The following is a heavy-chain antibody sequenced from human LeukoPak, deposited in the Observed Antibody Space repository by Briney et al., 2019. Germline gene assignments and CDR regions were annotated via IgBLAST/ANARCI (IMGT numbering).Heavy chain of an antibody. Sequence: TSETLSLTCAVYGGSFSGYYWSWIRQPPGKGLEWIGEINHSGSTNYNPSLKSRVTISVDTSKNQFSLKLSSVTAADTAVYYCARGSGYSSSWYGGRWFDPWGQGTLVTVSS. D-gene: IGHD6-13*01. J-gene: IGHJ5*02. CDR3: ARGSGYSSSWYGGRWFDP. CDR1: GGSFSGYY. V-gene: IGHV4-34*01. CDR2: INHSGST.